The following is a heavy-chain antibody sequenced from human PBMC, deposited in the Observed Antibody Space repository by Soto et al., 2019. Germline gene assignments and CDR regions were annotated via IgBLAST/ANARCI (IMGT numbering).Heavy chain of an antibody. CDR1: GGSFSGYY. Sequence: LETLSLPCAVYGGSFSGYYWSWIRQPPGKGLEWIGEINHSGSTNYNPSLKSRVTISVDTSKNQFSLKLSSVTAADTAVYYCARGGGSGYDDAFDIWGQGTMVTVSS. J-gene: IGHJ3*02. D-gene: IGHD5-12*01. CDR2: INHSGST. V-gene: IGHV4-34*01. CDR3: ARGGGSGYDDAFDI.